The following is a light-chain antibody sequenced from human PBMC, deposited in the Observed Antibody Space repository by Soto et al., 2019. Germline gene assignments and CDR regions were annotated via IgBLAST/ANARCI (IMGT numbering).Light chain of an antibody. Sequence: AIQGIRGDITGYQQRPWTGPALPIYAADTLQRVASSTFSGSGSGRDFTLTLSSLQPEDFATCYCQQLNSYPITFGQGTRLEIK. J-gene: IGKJ5*01. V-gene: IGKV1-9*01. CDR3: QQLNSYPIT. CDR1: QGIRGD. CDR2: AAD.